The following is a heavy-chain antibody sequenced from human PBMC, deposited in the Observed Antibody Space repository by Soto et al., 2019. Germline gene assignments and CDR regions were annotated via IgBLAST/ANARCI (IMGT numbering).Heavy chain of an antibody. CDR2: INPNSGGT. V-gene: IGHV1-2*04. CDR1: GYTLTGYY. CDR3: ARTPIAVARNDDAFDI. D-gene: IGHD6-19*01. J-gene: IGHJ3*02. Sequence: SVKVSCKDSGYTLTGYYMHWVRQAPGQGLEWMGWINPNSGGTNYAQKFQGWVTMTRDTSISTAYMELSRLRSDDTAVYYCARTPIAVARNDDAFDIWGQGTMVTVSS.